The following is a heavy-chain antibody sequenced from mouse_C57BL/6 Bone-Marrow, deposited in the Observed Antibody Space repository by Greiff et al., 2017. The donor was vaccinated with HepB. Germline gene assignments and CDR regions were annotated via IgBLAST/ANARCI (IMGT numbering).Heavy chain of an antibody. CDR1: GYTFTSYW. CDR3: ARSGPYYGYDVVYYYAMDY. J-gene: IGHJ4*01. V-gene: IGHV1-53*01. D-gene: IGHD2-9*01. CDR2: INPSNGGT. Sequence: VQLQQPGTELVKPGASVKLSCKASGYTFTSYWMHWVKQRPGQGLEWIGNINPSNGGTNYNEKFKSKATLTVDKSSSTAYMQLSSLTSEDSAVYYCARSGPYYGYDVVYYYAMDYWGQGTSVTVSS.